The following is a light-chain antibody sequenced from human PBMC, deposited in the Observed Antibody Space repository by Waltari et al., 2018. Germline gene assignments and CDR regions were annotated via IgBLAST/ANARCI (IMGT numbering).Light chain of an antibody. CDR1: QSVSSN. V-gene: IGKV3-15*01. J-gene: IGKJ1*01. Sequence: EIVMTQSPATLSVSPGARATLSCRASQSVSSNLAWYQQKPGQAPRRLIYDASTRATAIPARFSGSGSGTEFTLTISSLQSEDFVVYYCQQYNDWPRTFGQGTKVEIK. CDR2: DAS. CDR3: QQYNDWPRT.